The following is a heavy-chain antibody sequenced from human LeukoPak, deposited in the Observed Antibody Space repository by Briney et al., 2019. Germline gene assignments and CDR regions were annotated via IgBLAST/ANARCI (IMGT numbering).Heavy chain of an antibody. CDR3: ARVGDIVVVPAAIRNTYNWFDP. CDR1: GYTFTGYY. CDR2: INPNSGGT. Sequence: ASVKVSCKASGYTFTGYYTHWVRQAPGQGLEWMGRINPNSGGTNYARKFQGRVTMTRDTSISTAYMELSRLRSDDTAVYYCARVGDIVVVPAAIRNTYNWFDPWGQGTLVTVSS. V-gene: IGHV1-2*06. D-gene: IGHD2-2*02. J-gene: IGHJ5*02.